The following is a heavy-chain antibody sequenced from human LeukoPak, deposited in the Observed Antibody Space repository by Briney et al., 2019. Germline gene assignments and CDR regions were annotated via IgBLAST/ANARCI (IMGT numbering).Heavy chain of an antibody. CDR3: ATEGRNVVVPAATQY. Sequence: GGSLRLSCAASGFTFSSYAMSWVRQAPGKGLEWVSAISGSGGSTYYADSVKGRFTISRDNSKNTLYLQMNSLRAEDTAVYYCATEGRNVVVPAATQYWGQGTLVTVSS. CDR2: ISGSGGST. V-gene: IGHV3-23*01. D-gene: IGHD2-2*01. J-gene: IGHJ4*02. CDR1: GFTFSSYA.